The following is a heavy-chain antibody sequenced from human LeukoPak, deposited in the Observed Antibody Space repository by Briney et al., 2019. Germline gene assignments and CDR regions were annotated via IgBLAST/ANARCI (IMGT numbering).Heavy chain of an antibody. Sequence: SETLSLTCTVSGGSISTYYWTWIRQPPAKGLELLGYISYSGSTNYYPSLKSRVTISVDTSKNQFSLKLSSVTAADTAVYYCARVSAAMFFFFDYWGQGTLVTVSS. CDR3: ARVSAAMFFFFDY. V-gene: IGHV4-59*01. D-gene: IGHD2-2*01. J-gene: IGHJ4*02. CDR1: GGSISTYY. CDR2: ISYSGST.